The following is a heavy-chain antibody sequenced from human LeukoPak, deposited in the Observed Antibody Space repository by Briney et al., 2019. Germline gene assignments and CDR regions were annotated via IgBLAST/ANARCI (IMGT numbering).Heavy chain of an antibody. CDR2: ISSNGGST. Sequence: GGSLRLSCAASGFTFSSYAMHWVRQAPGKGLEYVSAISSNGGSTYYANSVKGRFTISRDNSKNTLYLQMGSLRAEDMAVYYCARLGGWYELDYWGQGTLVTVSS. CDR1: GFTFSSYA. CDR3: ARLGGWYELDY. D-gene: IGHD6-19*01. J-gene: IGHJ4*02. V-gene: IGHV3-64*01.